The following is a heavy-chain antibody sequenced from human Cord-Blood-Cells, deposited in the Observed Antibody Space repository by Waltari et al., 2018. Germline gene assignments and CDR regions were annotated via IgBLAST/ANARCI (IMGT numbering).Heavy chain of an antibody. CDR2: INHSGST. CDR3: ARGGIFRIAAAGEYFQH. D-gene: IGHD6-13*01. V-gene: IGHV4-34*01. Sequence: QVQLQPSGAGLLKPSETLSLTCAVHGGSFSGYYWSWIRQPPGKGLEWIGEINHSGSTNYNPSLKRRVIISVDTSKNQVSLKLSSVTAADTAVYYCARGGIFRIAAAGEYFQHWGQGTLVTVSS. J-gene: IGHJ1*01. CDR1: GGSFSGYY.